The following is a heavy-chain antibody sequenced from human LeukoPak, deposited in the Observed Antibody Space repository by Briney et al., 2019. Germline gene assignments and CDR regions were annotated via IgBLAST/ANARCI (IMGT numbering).Heavy chain of an antibody. Sequence: GGSLRLSCAPSGFTFDSSAMSWVRQAPGKGLEWLSAISGSGASKYYGDSVKGRFTIYRDNSRDTLYVQMDSLRDEDTAVYYCAKRPSTVSTFGRDYWGQGTLVTVSS. J-gene: IGHJ4*02. CDR1: GFTFDSSA. CDR3: AKRPSTVSTFGRDY. D-gene: IGHD4-17*01. CDR2: ISGSGASK. V-gene: IGHV3-23*01.